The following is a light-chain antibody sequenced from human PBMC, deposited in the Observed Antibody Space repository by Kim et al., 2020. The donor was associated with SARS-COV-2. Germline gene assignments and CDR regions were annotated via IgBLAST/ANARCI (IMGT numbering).Light chain of an antibody. Sequence: DIQMTQSPSTLSASVGDRVTITCRASQSISRWVAWFQQKPGKAPKLLIYDASSLESGVPSRFSGSGYGTEFTLTISSLQPDDFATYHCQHYNSYSQTFGQGTKVDIK. CDR1: QSISRW. V-gene: IGKV1-5*01. J-gene: IGKJ1*01. CDR2: DAS. CDR3: QHYNSYSQT.